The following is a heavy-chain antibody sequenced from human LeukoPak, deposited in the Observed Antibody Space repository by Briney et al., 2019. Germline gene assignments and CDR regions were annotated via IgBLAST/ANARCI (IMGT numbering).Heavy chain of an antibody. Sequence: KSGGSLRLSCAASGFTFSSYSMNWVRQAPGKGLEWVSSISSSSSYIYYADSVKGRFTISRDNAKNSLYLQMNSLRAEDTAVYYCARDLDYDFWSGYYMPHYFDYWGQGILVTVSS. D-gene: IGHD3-3*01. J-gene: IGHJ4*02. CDR3: ARDLDYDFWSGYYMPHYFDY. CDR2: ISSSSSYI. V-gene: IGHV3-21*01. CDR1: GFTFSSYS.